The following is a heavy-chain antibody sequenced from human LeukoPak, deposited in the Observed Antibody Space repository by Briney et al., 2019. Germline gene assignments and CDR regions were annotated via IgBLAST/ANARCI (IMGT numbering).Heavy chain of an antibody. CDR2: ITNSGTT. V-gene: IGHV4-59*11. J-gene: IGHJ4*02. Sequence: SETLSLTCNVSGESISSHYWSWTRQSPGKGLEWIGYITNSGTTKFNPSLKSRVTISVDTSKNQFSLKLSSVTAADTAVYSCARAPQLTLEYYFDYCGQGTLVTVSS. CDR3: ARAPQLTLEYYFDY. CDR1: GESISSHY. D-gene: IGHD1-1*01.